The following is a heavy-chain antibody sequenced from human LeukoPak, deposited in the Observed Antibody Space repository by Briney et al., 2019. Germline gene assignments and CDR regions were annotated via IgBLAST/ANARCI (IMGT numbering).Heavy chain of an antibody. CDR1: GGSFSGYY. CDR3: ARTSWPSMVDFDY. V-gene: IGHV4-34*01. Sequence: SETLSLTCAVYGGSFSGYYWSWIRQPPGKGLEWIGEINHSGSTNYNPSLKSRVTISVDTSKNQFSLKLSSVTAADTAVYYCARTSWPSMVDFDYWGQGTLVTVSA. J-gene: IGHJ4*02. D-gene: IGHD3-10*01. CDR2: INHSGST.